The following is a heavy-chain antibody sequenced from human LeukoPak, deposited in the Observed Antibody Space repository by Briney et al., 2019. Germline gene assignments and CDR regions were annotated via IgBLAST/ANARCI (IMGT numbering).Heavy chain of an antibody. CDR3: ARGLESRGYSYVGY. J-gene: IGHJ4*02. CDR1: GGTFSSYA. CDR2: IIPIFGTA. D-gene: IGHD5-18*01. Sequence: EASVKVSCKASGGTFSSYAISWVRQATGQGLEWMGGIIPIFGTANYAQKFQGRVTITADESTSTAYMELSSLRSEDTAVYYCARGLESRGYSYVGYWGQGTLVTVSS. V-gene: IGHV1-69*13.